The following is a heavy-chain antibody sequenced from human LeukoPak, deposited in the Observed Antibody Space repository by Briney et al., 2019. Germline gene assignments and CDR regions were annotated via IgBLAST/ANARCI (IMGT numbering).Heavy chain of an antibody. Sequence: GGSLRLSCAASGFTFSSYGMHWVRQAPGKGLEWVAVISYDGSNKNYADSVKGRFTISRDNSKNTLYLQMNSLRAEDTAVYYCAKDRLYSGLDYWGQGTLVTASS. CDR3: AKDRLYSGLDY. CDR1: GFTFSSYG. D-gene: IGHD1-26*01. V-gene: IGHV3-30*18. CDR2: ISYDGSNK. J-gene: IGHJ4*02.